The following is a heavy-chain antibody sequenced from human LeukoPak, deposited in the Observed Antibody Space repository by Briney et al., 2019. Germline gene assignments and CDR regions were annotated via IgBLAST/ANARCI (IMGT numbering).Heavy chain of an antibody. CDR2: IIPIFGTA. Sequence: GASVRVSCKASGGTFMGGTSNNYAINWVRQAPGQGLEWMGGIIPIFGTANYAQKFQGRVTITTDESTSTAYMELSSLRSEDTAVYYCARDSVNNVRLHYYMDVWGKGTTVTVSS. J-gene: IGHJ6*03. CDR3: ARDSVNNVRLHYYMDV. D-gene: IGHD1-14*01. CDR1: GGTFMGGTSNNYA. V-gene: IGHV1-69*05.